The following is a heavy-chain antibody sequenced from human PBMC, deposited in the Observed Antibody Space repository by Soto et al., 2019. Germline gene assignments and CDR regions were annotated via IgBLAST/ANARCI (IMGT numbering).Heavy chain of an antibody. Sequence: GGSLRLSCAASGFTFSSYAMSWVRQAPGKGLEWVSAISGSGGSTYYADTVKGRFTISRDNSKNTLYLQMNSLRAEDTAVYYCAKDPSVVAATPYDYWGQGTLVTVSS. CDR2: ISGSGGST. J-gene: IGHJ4*02. D-gene: IGHD2-15*01. CDR1: GFTFSSYA. CDR3: AKDPSVVAATPYDY. V-gene: IGHV3-23*01.